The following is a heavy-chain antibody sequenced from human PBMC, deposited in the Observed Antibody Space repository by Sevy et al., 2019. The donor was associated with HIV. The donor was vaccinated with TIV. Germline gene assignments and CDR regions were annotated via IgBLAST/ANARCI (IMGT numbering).Heavy chain of an antibody. CDR1: GYTFTSYG. Sequence: GESLKISCKASGYTFTSYGISWVRQAPGQGLEWMGWISAYNGNTNYAQKLQGRVTMTTDTSTSTAYMELRSLRSDDTAVYYCARVYCGGDCYSENWFDPWGQGTLVTVSS. CDR2: ISAYNGNT. J-gene: IGHJ5*02. D-gene: IGHD2-21*02. CDR3: ARVYCGGDCYSENWFDP. V-gene: IGHV1-18*04.